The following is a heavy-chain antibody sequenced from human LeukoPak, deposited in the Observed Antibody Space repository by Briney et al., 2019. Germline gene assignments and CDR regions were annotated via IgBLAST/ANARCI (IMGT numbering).Heavy chain of an antibody. V-gene: IGHV1-69*06. CDR3: ARGPSGVYYYYYMGV. J-gene: IGHJ6*03. Sequence: ASVKVSCKASGGTFSSYAISWVRQAPGQGLEWMGGIIPIFGTANYAQKFQGRVTITADKSTSTAYMELSSLRSEDTAVYYCARGPSGVYYYYYMGVWGKGTTVTVSS. CDR1: GGTFSSYA. D-gene: IGHD1-26*01. CDR2: IIPIFGTA.